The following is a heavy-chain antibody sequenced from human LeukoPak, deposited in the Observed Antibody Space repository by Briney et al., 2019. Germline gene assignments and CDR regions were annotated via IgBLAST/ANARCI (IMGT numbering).Heavy chain of an antibody. J-gene: IGHJ4*02. CDR2: VNHSGST. D-gene: IGHD5-18*01. CDR1: GGSFSGYY. Sequence: PSETLSLTCAVYGGSFSGYYWSWIRQPPGKGLEWIGEVNHSGSTNYNPSLKSRVTISVDTSKNQFSQKLSSVTAADTAVYYCARGYPSLREYSYGNFDYWGQGTLVTVSS. V-gene: IGHV4-34*01. CDR3: ARGYPSLREYSYGNFDY.